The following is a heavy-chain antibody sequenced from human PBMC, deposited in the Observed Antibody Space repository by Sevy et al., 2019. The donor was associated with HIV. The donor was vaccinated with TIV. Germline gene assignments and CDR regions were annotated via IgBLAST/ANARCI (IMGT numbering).Heavy chain of an antibody. CDR1: GFTFSSYG. Sequence: GGSLRLSCAASGFTFSSYGMHWVRQAPGKGLEWVAVIWYDGSNKYYADSVKGRFTISRDNSKNTLYLQMNSLRAEDTAVYYCARDSDYYGSGSFVYWGQGTLVTDSS. CDR2: IWYDGSNK. V-gene: IGHV3-33*01. CDR3: ARDSDYYGSGSFVY. J-gene: IGHJ4*02. D-gene: IGHD3-10*01.